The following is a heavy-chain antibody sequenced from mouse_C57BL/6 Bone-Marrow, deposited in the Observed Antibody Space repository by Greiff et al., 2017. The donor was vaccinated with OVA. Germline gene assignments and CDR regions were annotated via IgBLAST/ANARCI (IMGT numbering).Heavy chain of an antibody. CDR3: ARRYGSTYWYFDV. D-gene: IGHD1-1*01. CDR1: GYTFTSYG. CDR2: IYPRSGNT. J-gene: IGHJ1*03. V-gene: IGHV1-81*01. Sequence: QVQLKQSGAELARPGASVKLSCKASGYTFTSYGISWVKQRTGQGLEWIGEIYPRSGNTYYNEKFKGKATLTADKSSSTAYMELRSLTSEDSAVYYCARRYGSTYWYFDVWGTGTTVTVSS.